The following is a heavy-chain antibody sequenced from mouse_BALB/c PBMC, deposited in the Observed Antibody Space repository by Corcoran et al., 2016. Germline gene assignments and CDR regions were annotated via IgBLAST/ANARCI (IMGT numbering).Heavy chain of an antibody. Sequence: EVQLQQSGAELVKPGASVKLSCTASGFNIKDTYMYWVKQRPEQGLEWIGRIDPANGNTKYDTKFQGKATITADTSSNTAYLQLSSLTSEDTAVYYCANWDWYFDVWGAGTTVTVSS. CDR2: IDPANGNT. CDR1: GFNIKDTY. V-gene: IGHV14-3*02. D-gene: IGHD4-1*01. J-gene: IGHJ1*01. CDR3: ANWDWYFDV.